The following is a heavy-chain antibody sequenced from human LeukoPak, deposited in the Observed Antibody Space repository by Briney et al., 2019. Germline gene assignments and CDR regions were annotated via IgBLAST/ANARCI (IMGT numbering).Heavy chain of an antibody. CDR3: ARQRGPYYYDSSGYYPSYYFDY. Sequence: SETLSLTCTVSGYSISSGYYWGWIRQPPGKGLEWIGTIYHSGSTYYNPSLKSRVTISVDTSKNQFSLNLSSVTAADTAVYYCARQRGPYYYDSSGYYPSYYFDYWGQGTLVTVSS. CDR1: GYSISSGYY. J-gene: IGHJ4*02. V-gene: IGHV4-38-2*02. D-gene: IGHD3-22*01. CDR2: IYHSGST.